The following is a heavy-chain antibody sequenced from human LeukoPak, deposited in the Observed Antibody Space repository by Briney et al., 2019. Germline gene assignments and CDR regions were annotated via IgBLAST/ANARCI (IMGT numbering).Heavy chain of an antibody. Sequence: PSETLSLTCTVSGGSISSSSYYWGWIRQPPGKGLEWIGSIYYSGSTYYNPSLKSRVTISVDTSKNQFSLKLSSVTAADTAVYHCARVIMVRGVKYYFDYWGQGTLVTVSS. CDR2: IYYSGST. D-gene: IGHD3-10*01. CDR1: GGSISSSSYY. J-gene: IGHJ4*02. V-gene: IGHV4-39*07. CDR3: ARVIMVRGVKYYFDY.